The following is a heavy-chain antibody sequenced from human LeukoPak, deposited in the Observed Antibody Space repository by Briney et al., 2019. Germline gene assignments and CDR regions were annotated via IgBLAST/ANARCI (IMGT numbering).Heavy chain of an antibody. J-gene: IGHJ6*03. CDR3: AVVGATPQRRDYYYYYYRDV. CDR1: GGTFSSYA. V-gene: IGHV1-69*13. D-gene: IGHD1-26*01. CDR2: IIPIFGTA. Sequence: ASVKVSCKASGGTFSSYAISWMRQAPGQGLEWMGGIIPIFGTANYAQKFQGRVTITADESTSTAYMELSSLRSEDTAVYYCAVVGATPQRRDYYYYYYRDVWGKGTTVTVSS.